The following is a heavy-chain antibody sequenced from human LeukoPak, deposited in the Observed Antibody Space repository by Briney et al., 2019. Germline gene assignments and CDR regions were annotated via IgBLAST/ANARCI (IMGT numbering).Heavy chain of an antibody. Sequence: AGGSLRLSCAASGFTFSGSAMHWVRQASGKGLEWVRRIRSKANSYATAYAASVKGRFTISRDDSKNTAYLQMNSLKTEDTAVYYCTRQPTTEVDYWGQGTLVTVSS. CDR3: TRQPTTEVDY. J-gene: IGHJ4*02. CDR1: GFTFSGSA. CDR2: IRSKANSYAT. D-gene: IGHD1-26*01. V-gene: IGHV3-73*01.